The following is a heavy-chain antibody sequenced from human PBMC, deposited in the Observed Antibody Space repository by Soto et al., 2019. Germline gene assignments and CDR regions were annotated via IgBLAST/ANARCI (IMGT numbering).Heavy chain of an antibody. V-gene: IGHV1-18*01. CDR1: GYTFTSYG. CDR3: ARDRDTMVRGVIMGY. CDR2: ISAYNGNT. J-gene: IGHJ4*02. Sequence: QVQLVPSGAEVKKPGASVKVSCKASGYTFTSYGISWVRQAPGQGLEWMGWISAYNGNTNYAQKLQGRVTMTTDTSTSTAYMELRSLRSDDTAVYYCARDRDTMVRGVIMGYWGQGTLVTVSS. D-gene: IGHD3-10*01.